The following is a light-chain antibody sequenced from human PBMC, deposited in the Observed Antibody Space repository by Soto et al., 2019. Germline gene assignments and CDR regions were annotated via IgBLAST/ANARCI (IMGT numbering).Light chain of an antibody. CDR1: QSVSSN. Sequence: EIVMTQSPATLSLSPGERATLSCRASQSVSSNLAWYQQKPGQAPRLLIYGASTRATGIPARFSGSGSGTESTLTISRLPSEDFAVYYWQQYNNSPITFGQGTRLEIK. CDR2: GAS. CDR3: QQYNNSPIT. J-gene: IGKJ5*01. V-gene: IGKV3-15*01.